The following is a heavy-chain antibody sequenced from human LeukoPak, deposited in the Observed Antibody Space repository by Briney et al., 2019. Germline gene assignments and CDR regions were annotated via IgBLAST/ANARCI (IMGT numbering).Heavy chain of an antibody. CDR3: TRGGDFYDLMSYAMDV. CDR1: GYSFTSYD. D-gene: IGHD5/OR15-5a*01. V-gene: IGHV1-8*01. J-gene: IGHJ6*02. CDR2: MNPKNGNT. Sequence: GASVKVSCKTSGYSFTSYDINWVRQAPGQGLEWMGWMNPKNGNTGYAQRSQGRVTLTRDTSISEAYMELNSLTFDDTAVYFCTRGGDFYDLMSYAMDVWGQGTTVTVSS.